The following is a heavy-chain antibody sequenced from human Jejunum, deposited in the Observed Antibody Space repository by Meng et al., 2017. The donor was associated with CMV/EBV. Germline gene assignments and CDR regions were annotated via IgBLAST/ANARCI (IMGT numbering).Heavy chain of an antibody. J-gene: IGHJ4*02. D-gene: IGHD2-15*01. V-gene: IGHV3-30*02. CDR1: GFPFNIYD. CDR2: IRHDGSED. CDR3: TKGGFDS. Sequence: QVQGVGFGGGFVQPGGSLRLSCVTSGFPFNIYDMHWVRQAPGKGLDWVTCIRHDGSEDFYVDSVKGRFTISRDNSKNTLYLQMNSLRVDDSALYYCTKGGFDSWGQGTLVTVSS.